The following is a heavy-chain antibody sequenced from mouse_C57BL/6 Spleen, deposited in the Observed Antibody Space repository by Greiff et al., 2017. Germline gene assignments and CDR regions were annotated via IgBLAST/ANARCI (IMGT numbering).Heavy chain of an antibody. CDR3: AKWGNYYGSSYWYFDV. CDR1: GYTFTSYW. J-gene: IGHJ1*03. Sequence: QVQLKQPGAELVKPGASVKMSCKASGYTFTSYWITWVKQRPGQGLEWIGDIYPGSGSTNYNEKFKSKATLTVDTSSSTAYMQLSSLTSEDSAVYYCAKWGNYYGSSYWYFDVWGTGTTVTVSS. D-gene: IGHD1-1*01. V-gene: IGHV1-55*01. CDR2: IYPGSGST.